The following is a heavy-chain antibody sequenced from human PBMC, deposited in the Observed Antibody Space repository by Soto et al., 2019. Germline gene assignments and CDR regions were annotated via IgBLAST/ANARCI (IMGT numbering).Heavy chain of an antibody. CDR3: ARDYYGSGSYSI. CDR1: GYTFTGYY. Sequence: ASVKVSCKASGYTFTGYYMHWVRQAPGQGLEWMGWINPNSGGTNYAQKFQGRVTITADKSTSTAYMELSSLRSEDTAVYYCARDYYGSGSYSIWGQGTMVTVSS. J-gene: IGHJ3*02. CDR2: INPNSGGT. V-gene: IGHV1-2*02. D-gene: IGHD3-10*01.